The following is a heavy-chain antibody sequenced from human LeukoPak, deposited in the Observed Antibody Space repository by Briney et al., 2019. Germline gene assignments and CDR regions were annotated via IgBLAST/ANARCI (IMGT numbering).Heavy chain of an antibody. CDR1: GFTFSSYA. CDR2: ISGSGGST. Sequence: GGSLRLSCAASGFTFSSYAMSWVRQAPGKGLEWVSAISGSGGSTYYADSLKGRFTISRDNSKNTLYLQMNSLRAEDTAVYYCAKSKFLEWFYFGEYWGQGTLVTVSS. CDR3: AKSKFLEWFYFGEY. D-gene: IGHD3-3*01. V-gene: IGHV3-23*01. J-gene: IGHJ4*02.